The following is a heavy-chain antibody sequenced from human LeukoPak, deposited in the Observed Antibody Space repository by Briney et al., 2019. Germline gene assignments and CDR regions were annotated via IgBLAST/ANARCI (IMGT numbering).Heavy chain of an antibody. Sequence: PGGPLRLSCAASEFTFSSYSMNWVRQAPGKGLEWVSYITNSGNSKSYADSVKGRFTISRDNSKNTLYLQMKSLRAEDTAVYYCARGQIGGYGTGTFDYWGQGTLVTVSS. V-gene: IGHV3-48*01. J-gene: IGHJ4*02. D-gene: IGHD5-18*01. CDR2: ITNSGNSK. CDR3: ARGQIGGYGTGTFDY. CDR1: EFTFSSYS.